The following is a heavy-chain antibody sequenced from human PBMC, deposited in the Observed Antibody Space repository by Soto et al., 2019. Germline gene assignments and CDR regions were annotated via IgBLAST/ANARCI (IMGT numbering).Heavy chain of an antibody. CDR1: GFTFSSYE. J-gene: IGHJ5*02. Sequence: GSLRLSCAASGFTFSSYEMNRVRQAPGKGLEWVSYISSSGSTIYYADSVKGRFTISRDNAKNSLYLQMNSLRAEDTAVYYCARSGVSGGENWFDPWGQGTLVTVSS. CDR2: ISSSGSTI. CDR3: ARSGVSGGENWFDP. D-gene: IGHD1-26*01. V-gene: IGHV3-48*03.